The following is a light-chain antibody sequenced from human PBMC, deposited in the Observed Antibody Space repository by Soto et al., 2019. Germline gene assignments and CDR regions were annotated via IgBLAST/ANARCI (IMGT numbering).Light chain of an antibody. CDR1: ESVNSN. J-gene: IGKJ1*01. V-gene: IGKV3-15*01. CDR2: GAS. CDR3: QQYDQWWT. Sequence: ETVLTQSPGTPSLSPGERATLSCRASESVNSNYLAWYQQKPGQAPRLLVYGASIRATGIPARFSGSGSGTEYSLTISSLQSEDFGVYFCQQYDQWWTFGQGTKVDIK.